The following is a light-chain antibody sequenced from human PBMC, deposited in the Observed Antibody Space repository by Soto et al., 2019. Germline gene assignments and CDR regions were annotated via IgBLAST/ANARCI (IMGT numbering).Light chain of an antibody. J-gene: IGKJ1*01. CDR2: GAS. V-gene: IGKV3-20*01. CDR1: HSVSSSY. CDR3: QQYGSSPPWT. Sequence: EIVLTQSPGTLSLSPGERATLSCRASHSVSSSYLAWYQQKPGQAPRLLIYGASSRATGIPDRFSGSGSGTDFTLTISRLEPEDCAVYYCQQYGSSPPWTFGQGTKVEIK.